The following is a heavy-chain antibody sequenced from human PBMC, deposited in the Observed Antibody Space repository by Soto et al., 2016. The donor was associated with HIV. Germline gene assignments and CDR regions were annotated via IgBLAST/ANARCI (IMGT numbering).Heavy chain of an antibody. D-gene: IGHD6-13*01. CDR3: AKDESVRSSWYGGFIYYFDY. Sequence: EVQLLESGGGLVQPGGSLRLSCAASGFTFSSYAMSWVRQAPGKGLEWVSIISGSGDSTYYADSVKGRFTISRDNFNNTVYLQMNSLRAEDTAVYYCAKDESVRSSWYGGFIYYFDYWGQGTLVTVSS. CDR1: GFTFSSYA. CDR2: ISGSGDST. V-gene: IGHV3-23*01. J-gene: IGHJ4*02.